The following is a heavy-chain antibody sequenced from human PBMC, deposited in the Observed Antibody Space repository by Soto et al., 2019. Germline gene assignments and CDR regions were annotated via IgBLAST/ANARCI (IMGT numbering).Heavy chain of an antibody. J-gene: IGHJ5*02. D-gene: IGHD6-13*01. Sequence: QVQLVQSGAEVKKPGSSVKVSCKASGGTFSSYTISWVRQAPGQGLEWMGRIIPILGIANYAQKFQGRVTITADKSTSTAYMELSSLRSEDTAVYYWARSQQQLWYNGFDPWGQGTLVTVSS. CDR2: IIPILGIA. V-gene: IGHV1-69*02. CDR3: ARSQQQLWYNGFDP. CDR1: GGTFSSYT.